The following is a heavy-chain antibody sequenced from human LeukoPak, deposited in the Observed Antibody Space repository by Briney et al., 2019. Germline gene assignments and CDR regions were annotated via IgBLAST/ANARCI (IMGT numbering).Heavy chain of an antibody. D-gene: IGHD6-6*01. CDR3: ARDPTYRTEYSSSVGDWFDP. CDR2: ISAYNGNT. J-gene: IGHJ5*02. CDR1: GYTFASYG. V-gene: IGHV1-18*01. Sequence: ASVKVSCKASGYTFASYGISWVRQAPGQGLEWMGWISAYNGNTNYAPKLQGRVTMTTDTSTSTAYMELRSLRSDDTAVYYCARDPTYRTEYSSSVGDWFDPWGQGTLVTVSS.